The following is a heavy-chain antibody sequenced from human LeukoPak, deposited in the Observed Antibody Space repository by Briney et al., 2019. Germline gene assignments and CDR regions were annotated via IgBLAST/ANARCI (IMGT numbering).Heavy chain of an antibody. D-gene: IGHD3-22*01. CDR2: IYHSGST. CDR3: ARDGRSSGYYYHDY. V-gene: IGHV4-38-2*02. Sequence: SETLSLTCTVSGYSISSGYYWGWIRQPPGKGLEWIGSIYHSGSTYYNPSLKSQVTISVDTSKNQFSLKLSSVTAADTAVYYCARDGRSSGYYYHDYWGQGTLVTVSS. J-gene: IGHJ4*02. CDR1: GYSISSGYY.